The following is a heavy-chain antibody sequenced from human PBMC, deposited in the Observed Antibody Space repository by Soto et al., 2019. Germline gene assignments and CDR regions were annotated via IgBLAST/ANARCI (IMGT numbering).Heavy chain of an antibody. V-gene: IGHV4-34*01. J-gene: IGHJ3*02. D-gene: IGHD3-22*01. CDR3: ARNYYDSSGYYFSGGAFDI. CDR1: GGSFSGYY. CDR2: INHFGIT. Sequence: SETLSLTCAVYGGSFSGYYCSWIRQPPGMGLEWIGEINHFGITNYNPSLKSRLTISVDTSKNQFSLKLSSVTAADTAVYYCARNYYDSSGYYFSGGAFDIWGQGTMVTVSS.